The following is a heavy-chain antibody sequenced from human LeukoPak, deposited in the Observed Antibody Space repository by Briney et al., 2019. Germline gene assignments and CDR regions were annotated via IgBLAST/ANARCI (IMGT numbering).Heavy chain of an antibody. V-gene: IGHV1-46*01. CDR1: GYIFSSYS. CDR2: INPSDGTT. CDR3: ARRSTKYYYFDF. J-gene: IGHJ4*02. Sequence: ASVKVSCKTSGYIFSSYSIHWVRQAPGQGLEWMGEINPSDGTTNNAQRFRGRVTVTRDTSTGTVYMDLSSLRSDDTAVYYCARRSTKYYYFDFWGQGTLVTVSS. D-gene: IGHD2/OR15-2a*01.